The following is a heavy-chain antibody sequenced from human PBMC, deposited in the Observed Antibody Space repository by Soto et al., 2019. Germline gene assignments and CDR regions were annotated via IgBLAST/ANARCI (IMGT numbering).Heavy chain of an antibody. CDR2: IYHSGST. V-gene: IGHV4-61*03. CDR1: GGSVTSDSYY. Sequence: QVQLQESGPGLVKPSETLSLSCAVSGGSVTSDSYYSSWIRQPPGKGREWIGYIYHSGSTNYNPSRQSRVSISGGTSKNHFSLSLSSLTAADTAVYYCARGGYYECFQDWGQGTLVTVSS. J-gene: IGHJ1*01. CDR3: ARGGYYECFQD. D-gene: IGHD3-22*01.